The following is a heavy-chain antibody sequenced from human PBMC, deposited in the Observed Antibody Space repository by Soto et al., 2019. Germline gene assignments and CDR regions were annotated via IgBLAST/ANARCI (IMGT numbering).Heavy chain of an antibody. CDR3: AREKASTSFLTQSYYAMDD. CDR1: GYTFLNYY. Sequence: ASVKVSCKSSGYTFLNYYVHWVLQAPGQGLEWMGLINPSGGRTIYPQKFQGRVTMTRDTSTSTVYVELSSLRSDDTGVFYCAREKASTSFLTQSYYAMDDWG. J-gene: IGHJ6*02. CDR2: INPSGGRT. V-gene: IGHV1-46*01.